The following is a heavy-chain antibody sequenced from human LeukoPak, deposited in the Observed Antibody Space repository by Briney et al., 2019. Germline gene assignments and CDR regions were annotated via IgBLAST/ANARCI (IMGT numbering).Heavy chain of an antibody. CDR1: GYLISSGYY. CDR3: ARDGLNTMVRGKIHYNYMDV. CDR2: IYHSGSP. V-gene: IGHV4-38-2*02. J-gene: IGHJ6*03. D-gene: IGHD3-10*01. Sequence: PSETLSLTCIVSGYLISSGYYWGWIRQSPGKGLEWIGSIYHSGSPYYNPSLESRVTISVDTSKNQFSLKLSSVTAADTAVYYCARDGLNTMVRGKIHYNYMDVWGKGTTVSISS.